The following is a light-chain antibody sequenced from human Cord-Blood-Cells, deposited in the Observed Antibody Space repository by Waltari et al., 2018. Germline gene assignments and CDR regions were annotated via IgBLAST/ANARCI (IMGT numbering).Light chain of an antibody. CDR2: AAS. CDR1: QSISSY. Sequence: DIQMNQSPSSLSASVGDRVTITCRASQSISSYLNWYQQKPGKAPKLLIYAASSLQSGVPSRCSGSGSGTDFTLTISSLQPEDFATYYCQQSYSTLTWTFGQGTKVEIK. CDR3: QQSYSTLTWT. V-gene: IGKV1-39*01. J-gene: IGKJ1*01.